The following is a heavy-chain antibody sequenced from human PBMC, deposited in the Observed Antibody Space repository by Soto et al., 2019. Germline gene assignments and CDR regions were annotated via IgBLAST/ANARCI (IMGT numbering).Heavy chain of an antibody. CDR2: ISGSGGST. D-gene: IGHD5-12*01. CDR3: AKSQAPFTATIESIDC. Sequence: EVQLLESGGGLVQPGGSLRLSCAASGFTFSSYAMSWVRQAPGKGLEWVSAISGSGGSTYYADSVKGRFTISRDNSKNTQYLQMRSWRAEQTVAYHCAKSQAPFTATIESIDCWGQSIIVTVSS. J-gene: IGHJ4*02. CDR1: GFTFSSYA. V-gene: IGHV3-23*01.